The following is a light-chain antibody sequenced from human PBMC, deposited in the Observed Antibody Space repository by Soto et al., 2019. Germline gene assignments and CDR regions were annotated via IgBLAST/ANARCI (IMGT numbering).Light chain of an antibody. CDR3: QKYNSAPRT. Sequence: DIQMTQSPSSLSASVGDRVTITCRASQGISNYLAGYQQKPGKVPKLLIYGASTLQSGAPSRFSGSGSGTDFTLTISSLQPEDVATYYCQKYNSAPRTFGQGTKVEIK. CDR2: GAS. CDR1: QGISNY. J-gene: IGKJ1*01. V-gene: IGKV1-27*01.